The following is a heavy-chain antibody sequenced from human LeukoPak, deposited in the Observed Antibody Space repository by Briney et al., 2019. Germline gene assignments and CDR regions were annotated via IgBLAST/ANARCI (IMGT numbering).Heavy chain of an antibody. J-gene: IGHJ5*02. Sequence: GASVKVSCKASGGTFSSYAISWVRQAPGQGLEWMGGIIPIFGTVHYAQTFQGRVTITAGESTNTPYMELTSLRSDDTALYYWARAHCSGGACPNWLDPWGQGTLVTVSS. CDR2: IIPIFGTV. V-gene: IGHV1-69*13. CDR3: ARAHCSGGACPNWLDP. D-gene: IGHD2-15*01. CDR1: GGTFSSYA.